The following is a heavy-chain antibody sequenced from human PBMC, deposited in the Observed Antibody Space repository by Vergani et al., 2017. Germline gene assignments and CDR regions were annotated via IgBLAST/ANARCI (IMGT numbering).Heavy chain of an antibody. CDR1: GGTFSSYA. D-gene: IGHD6-13*01. Sequence: QVQLVQSGAEVKKPGSSVKVSCKASGGTFSSYAISWVRQAPGQGLEWMGGIIPIFGTANYAQKFHGRVTITADESTSTAYMELSSLRSEDTAVYYCARDLTSSWYKTPNWFDPWGQGTLVTVSS. V-gene: IGHV1-69*01. J-gene: IGHJ5*02. CDR3: ARDLTSSWYKTPNWFDP. CDR2: IIPIFGTA.